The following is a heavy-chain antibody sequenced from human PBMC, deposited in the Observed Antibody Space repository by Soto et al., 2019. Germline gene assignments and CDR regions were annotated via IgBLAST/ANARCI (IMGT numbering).Heavy chain of an antibody. D-gene: IGHD3-22*01. V-gene: IGHV3-30-3*01. Sequence: QVQLVESGGGVVQPGRSLRLSCAASGFTFKNYAMHWVRQAPGKGLEWVAVISYDGSIEFYADSVKGRFTISRDDFKNTMFLQMGSLRVEDTAVYYCVRATYFSDSSGYTRCFDYWGQGTLVTVSS. CDR3: VRATYFSDSSGYTRCFDY. J-gene: IGHJ4*02. CDR2: ISYDGSIE. CDR1: GFTFKNYA.